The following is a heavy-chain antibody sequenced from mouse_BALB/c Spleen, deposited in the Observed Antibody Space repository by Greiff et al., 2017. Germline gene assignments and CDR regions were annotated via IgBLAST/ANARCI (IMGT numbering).Heavy chain of an antibody. Sequence: EVKLVESGGDLVKPGGSLKLSCAASGFTFSSYGMSWVRQTPDKRLEWVATISSGGSYTYYPDSVKGRFTISRDNAKNTLYLQMSSLKSEDTAMYYCARQNWEGFAYWGQGTLVTVSA. CDR3: ARQNWEGFAY. D-gene: IGHD4-1*01. J-gene: IGHJ3*01. CDR1: GFTFSSYG. CDR2: ISSGGSYT. V-gene: IGHV5-6*01.